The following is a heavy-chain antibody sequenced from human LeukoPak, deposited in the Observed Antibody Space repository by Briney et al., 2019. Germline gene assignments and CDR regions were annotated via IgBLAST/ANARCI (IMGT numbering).Heavy chain of an antibody. D-gene: IGHD3-10*01. J-gene: IGHJ5*02. Sequence: SETLSLTCAVSGGSISSGGYSWSWIRQPPGKGLEWIGYIYHSGSTYYNPSLKSRVTISVDRSKNQFSLKLSSVTAADTAAYYCARGYYGSGSYSWFDPWGQGTLVTVSS. V-gene: IGHV4-30-2*01. CDR2: IYHSGST. CDR3: ARGYYGSGSYSWFDP. CDR1: GGSISSGGYS.